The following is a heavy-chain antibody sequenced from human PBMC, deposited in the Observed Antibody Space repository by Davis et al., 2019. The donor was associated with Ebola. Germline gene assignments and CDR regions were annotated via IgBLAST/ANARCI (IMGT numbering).Heavy chain of an antibody. V-gene: IGHV4-34*01. CDR2: IDHNGIT. J-gene: IGHJ5*02. Sequence: GSLRLSCAVYGGSFSGYYWTWIRQPPGKGLEWIGEIDHNGITNYNPSLKSRVTISVDTSKSQFSLNLRSVTAADTAMYYCARGLRGRLAKWFDPWGQGTLVIVSS. CDR1: GGSFSGYY. CDR3: ARGLRGRLAKWFDP. D-gene: IGHD6-19*01.